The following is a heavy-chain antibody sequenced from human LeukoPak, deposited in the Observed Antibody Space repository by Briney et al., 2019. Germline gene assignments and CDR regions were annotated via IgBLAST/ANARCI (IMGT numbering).Heavy chain of an antibody. V-gene: IGHV3-66*01. D-gene: IGHD2-2*01. Sequence: GGSLRLSCAVSGLIGSDDYMSWVRQAPGKGLEWVSVIYKGGATYYADSVKGRFTISRDNSKNTWHLQLNSLRAEDTAVYYCARASSDGVVLDATSFDWWGQGTLVIVSS. CDR2: IYKGGAT. CDR3: ARASSDGVVLDATSFDW. CDR1: GLIGSDDY. J-gene: IGHJ4*02.